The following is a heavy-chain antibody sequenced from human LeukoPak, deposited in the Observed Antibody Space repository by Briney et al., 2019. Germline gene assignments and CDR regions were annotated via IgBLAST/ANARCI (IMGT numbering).Heavy chain of an antibody. V-gene: IGHV1-46*01. CDR2: ISPSGGAT. Sequence: GASVKVSCKASGYTFTSYYLHWVRQAPGQGLEWMGIISPSGGATSYAQKFQDRVTLTRDTSTTTVYMELSSLRSEDTAVYYCARVGESIAARPFDYWGQGTLVTVSS. D-gene: IGHD6-6*01. J-gene: IGHJ4*02. CDR3: ARVGESIAARPFDY. CDR1: GYTFTSYY.